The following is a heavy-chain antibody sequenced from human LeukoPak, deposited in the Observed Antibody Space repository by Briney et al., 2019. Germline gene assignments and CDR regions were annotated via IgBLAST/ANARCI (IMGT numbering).Heavy chain of an antibody. CDR1: GGSISSYY. CDR3: AREVGGAYYYDSSGYYNWFDP. V-gene: IGHV4-59*01. Sequence: SETLSLTCTVSGGSISSYYWSWIRQPPGKGLEWIGYIYYSGNTNYNPSLKSRVTISVDTSKNQFSLKLSSVTAADTAVYYCAREVGGAYYYDSSGYYNWFDPWGQGTLVTVSS. CDR2: IYYSGNT. J-gene: IGHJ5*02. D-gene: IGHD3-22*01.